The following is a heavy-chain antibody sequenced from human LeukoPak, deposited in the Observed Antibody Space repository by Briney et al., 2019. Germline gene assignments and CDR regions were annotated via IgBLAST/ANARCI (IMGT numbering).Heavy chain of an antibody. CDR2: IYYSGST. D-gene: IGHD3-9*01. CDR3: ASLLRYLNY. CDR1: GGSISSSSYY. V-gene: IGHV4-39*01. Sequence: PSETLSLTCTVSGGSISSSSYYWGWIRQPPGKGLEWIGNIYYSGSTYYNPSFKSRVTISVDTSKNQFSLKLSSVTAADTAVYYCASLLRYLNYWGQGTLVTVSS. J-gene: IGHJ4*02.